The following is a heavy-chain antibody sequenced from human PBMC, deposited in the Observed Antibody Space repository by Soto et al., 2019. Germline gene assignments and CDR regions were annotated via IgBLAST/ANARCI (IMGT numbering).Heavy chain of an antibody. CDR1: GFTFSSYW. CDR2: IKQDGSEK. D-gene: IGHD6-19*01. J-gene: IGHJ5*02. CDR3: ARDGSGWYRGANWFDP. V-gene: IGHV3-7*01. Sequence: VQLVQSGAEVKKPGGSLRLSCAASGFTFSSYWMSWVRQAPGKGLEWVANIKQDGSEKYYVDSVKGRFTISRDNAKNSLYLQMNSLRAEDTAVYYCARDGSGWYRGANWFDPWGQGTLVTVSS.